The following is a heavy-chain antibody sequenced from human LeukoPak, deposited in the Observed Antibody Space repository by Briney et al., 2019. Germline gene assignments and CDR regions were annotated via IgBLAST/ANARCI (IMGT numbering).Heavy chain of an antibody. J-gene: IGHJ6*02. CDR2: IYHSGST. CDR3: ARDVSRSSSWYSLGSDTYGMDV. Sequence: SETLSLTCTVSGYSISSGYYWGWIRQPPGKGLEWIGSIYHSGSTYYNPSLKSRITMSVDTSKNQFSLKLSSVTAADTAVYYCARDVSRSSSWYSLGSDTYGMDVWGQGTTVTVSS. D-gene: IGHD6-13*01. CDR1: GYSISSGYY. V-gene: IGHV4-38-2*02.